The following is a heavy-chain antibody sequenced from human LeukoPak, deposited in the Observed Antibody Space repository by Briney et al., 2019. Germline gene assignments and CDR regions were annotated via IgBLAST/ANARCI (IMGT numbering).Heavy chain of an antibody. CDR3: ARDGQIADF. Sequence: GGSLRLSCAVSGFTFSSYSMNWVRQAPGRGLEWVSSISSSSSYIYYADSVKGRFTISRDNAKNSLYLQMNSLRAEDTAVYYCARDGQIADFWGQGTLVTVSS. J-gene: IGHJ4*02. V-gene: IGHV3-21*01. CDR1: GFTFSSYS. D-gene: IGHD6-13*01. CDR2: ISSSSSYI.